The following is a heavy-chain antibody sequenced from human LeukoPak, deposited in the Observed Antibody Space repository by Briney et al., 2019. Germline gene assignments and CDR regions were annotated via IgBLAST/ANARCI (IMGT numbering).Heavy chain of an antibody. J-gene: IGHJ6*02. CDR1: GDSLSSNSAA. Sequence: SQTLSLTCAISGDSLSSNSAAWNWIRQSPSRGLEWLGRTYYRSKWYNDYAVSVKSRITINPDTSKNQFSLQLNSVTPEDTAVYYCARDRIGGQWLVRHYFYGMDVWGQGTTVTVSS. D-gene: IGHD6-19*01. CDR3: ARDRIGGQWLVRHYFYGMDV. CDR2: TYYRSKWYN. V-gene: IGHV6-1*01.